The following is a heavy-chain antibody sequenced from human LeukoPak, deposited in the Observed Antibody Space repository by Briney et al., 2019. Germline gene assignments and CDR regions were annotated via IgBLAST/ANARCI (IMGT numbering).Heavy chain of an antibody. Sequence: SVKVSCKASGGTFSSYAISWVRQAPGQGLEWMGGIIPVFGTANYAQKFQGRVTITADESTSTAYMELSSLRSEDTAVYYCASSYYDSSGYPDLFWFDPWGQGTLVTVSS. CDR1: GGTFSSYA. J-gene: IGHJ5*02. V-gene: IGHV1-69*13. D-gene: IGHD3-22*01. CDR2: IIPVFGTA. CDR3: ASSYYDSSGYPDLFWFDP.